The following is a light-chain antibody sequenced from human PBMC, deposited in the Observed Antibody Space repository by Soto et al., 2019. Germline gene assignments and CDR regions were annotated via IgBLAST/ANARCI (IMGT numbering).Light chain of an antibody. J-gene: IGLJ2*01. V-gene: IGLV2-8*01. CDR3: SSYAGTNNVI. Sequence: ALTQPPSASGSPGQSVTISCAGSISDVGGYNHVSWYQQHPGKAPKLLIYEVTKRPSGVPARFSGSKSGNTASLTVSGLQGDDEADYYCSSYAGTNNVIFGGGTKLTVL. CDR1: ISDVGGYNH. CDR2: EVT.